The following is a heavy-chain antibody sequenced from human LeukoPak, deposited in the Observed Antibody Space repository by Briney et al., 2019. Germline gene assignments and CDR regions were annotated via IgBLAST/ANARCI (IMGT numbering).Heavy chain of an antibody. CDR2: IYYSGGT. Sequence: PSETLSLTGTVSGGSISGYYWSWIRQPPGKGLEWIGYIYYSGGTNYNPSLKSRVTISVDTSKNQFSLKLSSVTAADTAVYYCARVGDSYDSSGYGGNYWGQGTLVTVSS. CDR3: ARVGDSYDSSGYGGNY. CDR1: GGSISGYY. D-gene: IGHD3-22*01. J-gene: IGHJ4*02. V-gene: IGHV4-59*01.